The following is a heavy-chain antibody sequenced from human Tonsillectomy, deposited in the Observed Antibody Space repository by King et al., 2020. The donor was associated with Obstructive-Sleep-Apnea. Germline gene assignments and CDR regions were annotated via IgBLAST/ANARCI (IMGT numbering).Heavy chain of an antibody. V-gene: IGHV3-73*01. CDR3: TRQGPFGDLDY. CDR2: VRIEANSYAT. CDR1: GFNFSGSA. Sequence: VQLVESGGGLVQPGGSLKLSCAASGFNFSGSAMHWVRQASGKGLEWVGRVRIEANSYATAYVASVKGRFTISRDDPKNTAYLQMNSLKTEDTAVYYCTRQGPFGDLDYWGQGTLVTVSS. J-gene: IGHJ4*02. D-gene: IGHD4-17*01.